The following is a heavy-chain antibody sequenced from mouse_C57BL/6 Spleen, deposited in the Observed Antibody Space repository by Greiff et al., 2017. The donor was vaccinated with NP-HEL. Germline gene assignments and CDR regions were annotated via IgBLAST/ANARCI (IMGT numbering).Heavy chain of an antibody. CDR3: ARVLLGRYFDV. CDR2: IRNKANGYTT. V-gene: IGHV7-3*01. CDR1: GFTFTDYY. Sequence: EVKVVESGGGLVQPGGSLSLSCAASGFTFTDYYMSWVRQPPGKALEWLGFIRNKANGYTTEYSASVKGRFTISRDNSKSILYLQMNALRADDSATYYCARVLLGRYFDVWGTGTTVTVSS. D-gene: IGHD4-1*01. J-gene: IGHJ1*03.